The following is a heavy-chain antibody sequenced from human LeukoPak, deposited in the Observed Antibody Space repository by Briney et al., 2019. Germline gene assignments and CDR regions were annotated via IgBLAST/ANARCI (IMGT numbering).Heavy chain of an antibody. Sequence: GASVKVSCKASGGTFSRYAISWVRQAPGQGLEWMGGIIPIFGTANYAQKFQGRVTITTDESTSTAYMALSSLRSEDTAVYYCARIGYYDSSGYYGSGYYYYMDVWGKGTTVTVSS. J-gene: IGHJ6*03. CDR2: IIPIFGTA. CDR1: GGTFSRYA. D-gene: IGHD3-22*01. V-gene: IGHV1-69*05. CDR3: ARIGYYDSSGYYGSGYYYYMDV.